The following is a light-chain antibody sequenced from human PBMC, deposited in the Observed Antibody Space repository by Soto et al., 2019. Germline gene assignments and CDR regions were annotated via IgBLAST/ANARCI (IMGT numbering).Light chain of an antibody. J-gene: IGKJ5*01. CDR3: QQYNNLPIT. CDR2: KAS. CDR1: QSISSL. Sequence: DIQMTQSPSTLSASVGDRVTITCRASQSISSLFAWYQQKPGKAPKLLIYKASSLESGVPSRFSGSGSGTEFTLTISSLQPDDFAPYYCQQYNNLPITFGQGTRLEIK. V-gene: IGKV1-5*03.